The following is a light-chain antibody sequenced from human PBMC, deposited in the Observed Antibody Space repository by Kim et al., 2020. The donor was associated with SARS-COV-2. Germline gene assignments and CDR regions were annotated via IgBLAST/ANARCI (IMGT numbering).Light chain of an antibody. CDR1: QSVTSSY. J-gene: IGKJ2*01. V-gene: IGKV3-20*01. CDR3: QQYGSSYT. Sequence: PGERATPSCRASQSVTSSYLAWYQLKPAQAPRLLIYAASSRATGIPDRFSGSGSGTDFTLTISRLEPEDFAVYYCQQYGSSYTFGQGTKLEI. CDR2: AAS.